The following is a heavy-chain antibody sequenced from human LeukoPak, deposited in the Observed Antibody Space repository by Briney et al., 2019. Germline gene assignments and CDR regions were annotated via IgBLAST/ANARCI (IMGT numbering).Heavy chain of an antibody. CDR1: GFTFSSFE. CDR2: ISGSGGSA. J-gene: IGHJ4*02. CDR3: AKTGYSSGWYRIWDY. D-gene: IGHD6-19*01. V-gene: IGHV3-23*01. Sequence: GGSLRLSCAASGFTFSSFEMSWVRQAPGKGLEWVSAISGSGGSAYYADSVKGRFTISRDNSRNSLSLQMNSLRAEDTALYYCAKTGYSSGWYRIWDYWGQGTLVTVCS.